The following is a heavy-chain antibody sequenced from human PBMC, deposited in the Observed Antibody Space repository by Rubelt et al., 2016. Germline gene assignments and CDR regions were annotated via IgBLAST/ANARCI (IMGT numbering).Heavy chain of an antibody. CDR1: GYTLTELS. CDR2: FDPEAGET. Sequence: SGAEVKKPGASVKVSCKVSGYTLTELSMHWVRQAPGKGLEWMGGFDPEAGETIYAQKFQDRVTMTEDTSTDTAYMELSSLRSEDTAVYYCARDRGPSEYQLPDYGMDVWGQGTTVTVSS. V-gene: IGHV1-24*01. CDR3: ARDRGPSEYQLPDYGMDV. J-gene: IGHJ6*02. D-gene: IGHD2-2*01.